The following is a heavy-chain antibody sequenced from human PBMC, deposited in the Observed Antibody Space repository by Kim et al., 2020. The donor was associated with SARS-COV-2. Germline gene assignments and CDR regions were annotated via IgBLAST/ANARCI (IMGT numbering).Heavy chain of an antibody. CDR3: VVAAGYNYRGYFDY. J-gene: IGHJ4*02. V-gene: IGHV3-53*01. CDR2: LYPDGSH. CDR1: GFTISDIY. D-gene: IGHD5-12*01. Sequence: GGSLRLSCAASGFTISDIYMSWVRQAPGEGLEWVSVLYPDGSHYYSDSVKGRFTISRDNSKNTVDLQMNSLRGEDMAVYYCVVAAGYNYRGYFDYWGQGT.